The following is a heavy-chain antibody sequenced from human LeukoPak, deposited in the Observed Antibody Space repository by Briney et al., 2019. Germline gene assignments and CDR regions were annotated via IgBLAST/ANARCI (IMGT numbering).Heavy chain of an antibody. J-gene: IGHJ3*02. CDR3: ARGVRGATGAFDI. D-gene: IGHD3-10*01. V-gene: IGHV3-20*01. CDR2: INWNGGST. CDR1: GFTFDDYG. Sequence: PGGSLRLSCAASGFTFDDYGMSWVRQAPGKGLEWVSGINWNGGSTGYADSVKGRFTISRDNAKNSLYLQMNSLRAEDTALYHRARGVRGATGAFDIWGQGTMVTVSS.